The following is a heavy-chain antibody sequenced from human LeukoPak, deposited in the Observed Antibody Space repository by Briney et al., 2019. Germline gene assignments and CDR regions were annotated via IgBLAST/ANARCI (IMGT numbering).Heavy chain of an antibody. J-gene: IGHJ5*02. CDR1: GGSISSYY. CDR2: IYYSGST. Sequence: SETLSLTCTVSGGSISSYYRSWIRQPPGKGLEWIGYIYYSGSTNYNPSLKSRVTISVDTSKNQFSLKLSSVTAADTAVYYCARIPGKRFDPWGQGTLVTVSS. V-gene: IGHV4-59*08. CDR3: ARIPGKRFDP. D-gene: IGHD1-26*01.